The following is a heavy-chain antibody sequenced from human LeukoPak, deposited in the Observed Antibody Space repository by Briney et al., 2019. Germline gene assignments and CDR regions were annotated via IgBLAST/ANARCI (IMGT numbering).Heavy chain of an antibody. CDR1: GFTFSSYS. Sequence: GGSLRLSCAASGFTFSSYSMNWVRQAPGKGLEWVSSISTSGSYIYYADSVKGRFTISRDNAKNSLYLQMNSLRAEDAAIYYCTKAWELLSASDIWGQGTMVTVSS. V-gene: IGHV3-21*01. CDR3: TKAWELLSASDI. CDR2: ISTSGSYI. J-gene: IGHJ3*02. D-gene: IGHD1-26*01.